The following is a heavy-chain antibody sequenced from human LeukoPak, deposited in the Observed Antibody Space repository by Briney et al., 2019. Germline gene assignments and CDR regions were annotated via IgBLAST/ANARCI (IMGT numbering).Heavy chain of an antibody. D-gene: IGHD5-12*01. CDR2: IKQDGSEK. CDR3: AREGYGPYDAFDI. Sequence: PGGSLRLSCAASGFTFSSYWMSWVRQAPGKGLEWVAKIKQDGSEKHYVDSVKGRFTISRDNAKNSLYLQMNSLRAEDTAVYYCAREGYGPYDAFDIWGQGTMVTVSS. J-gene: IGHJ3*02. CDR1: GFTFSSYW. V-gene: IGHV3-7*05.